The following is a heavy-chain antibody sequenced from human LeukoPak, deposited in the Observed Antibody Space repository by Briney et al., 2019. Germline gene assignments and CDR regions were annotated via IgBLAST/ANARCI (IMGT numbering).Heavy chain of an antibody. CDR3: ARGQLGEIAAAASFDY. Sequence: PSETLSLTCTVSGGSISSYYWSWLRQPAGKGLEWIGRIYTSGSTNYNPSLKSRVTMSVDTSKNQFSLKLSSVTAADTAVYYCARGQLGEIAAAASFDYWGQGTLVTVSS. CDR2: IYTSGST. CDR1: GGSISSYY. D-gene: IGHD6-13*01. J-gene: IGHJ4*02. V-gene: IGHV4-4*07.